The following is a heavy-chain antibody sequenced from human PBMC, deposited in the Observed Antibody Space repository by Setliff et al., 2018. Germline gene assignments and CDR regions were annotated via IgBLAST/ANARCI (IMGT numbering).Heavy chain of an antibody. J-gene: IGHJ3*02. Sequence: SETLSLTCTVSGGSIGSYYWSWIRQPPGKGLEWIGYIYYSGSTNYNPSLKSRVTISVDTSKNQFSLKLSSVTAADTAVYYCARGSAFDIWGQGTMVTVSS. V-gene: IGHV4-59*01. CDR3: ARGSAFDI. CDR1: GGSIGSYY. CDR2: IYYSGST.